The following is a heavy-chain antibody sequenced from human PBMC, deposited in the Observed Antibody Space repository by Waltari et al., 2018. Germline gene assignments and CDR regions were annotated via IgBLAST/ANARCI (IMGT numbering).Heavy chain of an antibody. CDR1: GGSISSSSYY. Sequence: QLQLQESGPGLVKPSETLSLTCTVSGGSISSSSYYWGWIRQPPGKGLEWIGSIYYSGSTYPNPSLKSRVTISVDTSKNQFSLKLSSVTAADTAVYYCASTARGGYSYGYFDYWGQGTLVTVSS. CDR3: ASTARGGYSYGYFDY. V-gene: IGHV4-39*01. J-gene: IGHJ4*02. CDR2: IYYSGST. D-gene: IGHD5-18*01.